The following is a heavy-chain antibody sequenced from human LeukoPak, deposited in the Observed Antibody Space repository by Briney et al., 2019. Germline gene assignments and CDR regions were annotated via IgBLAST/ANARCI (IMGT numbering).Heavy chain of an antibody. CDR2: IIPIFGTA. D-gene: IGHD3-3*01. V-gene: IGHV1-69*13. Sequence: SVKVSCKAPGGTFSSQAISWVRQAPGQGLEWMGGIIPIFGTANYAQKFQGRVTITADESTSTAYMELSSLRSKDTAVYYCARQPFTIFGVVGYFDYWGQGTLVTVSS. CDR3: ARQPFTIFGVVGYFDY. CDR1: GGTFSSQA. J-gene: IGHJ4*02.